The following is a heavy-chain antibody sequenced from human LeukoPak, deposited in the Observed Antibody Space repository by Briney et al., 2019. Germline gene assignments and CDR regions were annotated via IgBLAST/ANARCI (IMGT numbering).Heavy chain of an antibody. J-gene: IGHJ1*01. CDR1: GVTFSSYE. CDR2: FYSGGST. V-gene: IGHV3-66*01. Sequence: SGGSLRLSCAASGVTFSSYEMNWVRQAPGKGLEWVSVFYSGGSTRYADSVKGRFTISRDNSKNTLYLQLNSLRAEDTAVYFCASSSWSSEYFHYWGQGTLVTVSS. D-gene: IGHD6-13*01. CDR3: ASSSWSSEYFHY.